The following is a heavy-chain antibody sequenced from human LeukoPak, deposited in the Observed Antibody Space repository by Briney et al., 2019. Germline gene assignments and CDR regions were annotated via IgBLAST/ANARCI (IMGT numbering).Heavy chain of an antibody. CDR3: AKLAAADAFDI. J-gene: IGHJ3*02. Sequence: PGRSLRLSCAASGFTFSSYGMHGVGQAPGKGLEWVAVIWYGGSIKYYADSVKGRLTISRDNSKNTLYLQMNSLRAEDTAVYYCAKLAAADAFDIWGQGTMVTVSS. D-gene: IGHD6-13*01. CDR1: GFTFSSYG. CDR2: IWYGGSIK. V-gene: IGHV3-30*18.